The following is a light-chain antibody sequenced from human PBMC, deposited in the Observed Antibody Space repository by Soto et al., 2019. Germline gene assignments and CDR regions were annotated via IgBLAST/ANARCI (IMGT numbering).Light chain of an antibody. CDR1: ESIGDY. CDR2: GAT. J-gene: IGKJ5*01. CDR3: QQYVTSPAIT. Sequence: PEERATLSCWASESIGDYLAWYQQKPGQAPRLLIYGATMRTTGTPDRFSGAGSETHFTLAISRLEPGDFAVYYCQQYVTSPAITFGQGTRLEIK. V-gene: IGKV3-20*01.